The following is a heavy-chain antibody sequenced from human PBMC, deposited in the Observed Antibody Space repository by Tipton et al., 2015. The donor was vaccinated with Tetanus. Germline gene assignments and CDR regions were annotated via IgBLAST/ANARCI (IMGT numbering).Heavy chain of an antibody. V-gene: IGHV3-23*01. J-gene: IGHJ3*02. CDR3: AKRPGEPYQAYYDFHGFDI. Sequence: SLRLSCAASGFTFSSYAMSWVRQAPGKGLEWVSAISGSGGSTYYADSVKGRFTISRDNSKNTLYLQMNSLRAEDTAVYYCAKRPGEPYQAYYDFHGFDIWGQGTMVTVSS. CDR1: GFTFSSYA. D-gene: IGHD3/OR15-3a*01. CDR2: ISGSGGST.